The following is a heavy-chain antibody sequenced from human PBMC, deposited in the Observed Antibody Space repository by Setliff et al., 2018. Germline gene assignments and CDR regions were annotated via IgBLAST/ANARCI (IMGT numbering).Heavy chain of an antibody. Sequence: EASVKVSCKASGYTFTNYAMNWVRQAPGQGLEWMGWINTNTGFPTYAQGFTGRFVFSLDTSVSTAYLQISSVKAEDTAVYYCARGYCSGGSCADFDYWGQGTLVTVSS. D-gene: IGHD2-15*01. V-gene: IGHV7-4-1*02. CDR2: INTNTGFP. J-gene: IGHJ4*02. CDR3: ARGYCSGGSCADFDY. CDR1: GYTFTNYA.